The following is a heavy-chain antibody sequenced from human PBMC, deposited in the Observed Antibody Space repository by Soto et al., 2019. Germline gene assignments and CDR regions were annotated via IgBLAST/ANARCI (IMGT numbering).Heavy chain of an antibody. Sequence: QHPGKGLELIGYIYYSGVTYYNPSLKSRVTISVDTSKNQFSLKLSSVTAADTAVYYCARGGRRSPVMDVWGQGTTVTVSS. J-gene: IGHJ6*02. CDR3: ARGGRRSPVMDV. V-gene: IGHV4-31*02. CDR2: IYYSGVT.